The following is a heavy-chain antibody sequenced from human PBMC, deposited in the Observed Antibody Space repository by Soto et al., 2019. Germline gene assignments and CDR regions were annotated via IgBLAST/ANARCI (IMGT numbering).Heavy chain of an antibody. CDR2: IYSGGST. Sequence: GGSLRLSCAASGFTVSSNYMSWVRQAPGKGLEWVSVIYSGGSTYYADSVKGRFTISRDNSKNTLYLQTSSLRHEDTAVYYCARGKQNALDVWGQGTTVTVSS. CDR3: ARGKQNALDV. J-gene: IGHJ6*02. V-gene: IGHV3-66*01. CDR1: GFTVSSNY. D-gene: IGHD2-8*01.